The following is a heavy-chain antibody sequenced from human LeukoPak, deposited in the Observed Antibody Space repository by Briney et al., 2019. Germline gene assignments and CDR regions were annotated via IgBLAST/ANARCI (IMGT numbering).Heavy chain of an antibody. Sequence: PGGSLRLSCAVSGFTLSTYTMNWVRQAPGKGLEWISYIDSSSGTIYSADSVKGRFTISRDIAKNSLYLQMNSLRAEDTAVYYCAKPNGELWFGELVGGRSSFDYWGQGTLVTVSS. J-gene: IGHJ4*02. CDR2: IDSSSGTI. CDR1: GFTLSTYT. CDR3: AKPNGELWFGELVGGRSSFDY. D-gene: IGHD3-10*01. V-gene: IGHV3-48*01.